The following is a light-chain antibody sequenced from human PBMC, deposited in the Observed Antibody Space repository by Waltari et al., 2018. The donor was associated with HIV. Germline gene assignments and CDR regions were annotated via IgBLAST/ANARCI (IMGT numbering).Light chain of an antibody. CDR2: DVI. Sequence: QSALTQPASVSGSPGQSITISCTGSSSDIGRSNHVSWYQQFPGKAPKLLITDVIRRPLGVSDRFSGSKSGNTASLTISGLQAEDEASYFCSSYSSVNTFVVVGGGTKVTVL. CDR3: SSYSSVNTFVV. V-gene: IGLV2-14*03. J-gene: IGLJ2*01. CDR1: SSDIGRSNH.